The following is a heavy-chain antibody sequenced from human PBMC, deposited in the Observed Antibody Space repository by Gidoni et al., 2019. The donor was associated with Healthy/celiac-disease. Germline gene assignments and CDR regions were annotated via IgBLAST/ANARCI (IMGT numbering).Heavy chain of an antibody. V-gene: IGHV3-21*01. Sequence: EVQLVESGGGLVKPGGSLRLSCAASGFTFSSYSMNWVRQAPGKGLEWVSSISSSSSYIYYADSVKGRFTISRDNAKNSLYLQMNSLRAEDTAVYYCARRLGDDFWSALAGGMDVWGQGTTVTVSS. CDR3: ARRLGDDFWSALAGGMDV. D-gene: IGHD3-3*01. CDR1: GFTFSSYS. CDR2: ISSSSSYI. J-gene: IGHJ6*02.